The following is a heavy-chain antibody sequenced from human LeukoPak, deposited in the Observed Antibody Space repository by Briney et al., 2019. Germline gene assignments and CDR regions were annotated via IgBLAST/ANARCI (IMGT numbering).Heavy chain of an antibody. CDR3: ARDQGCGGDCYPLRNWFDP. Sequence: TSETLSLTCIVSGDSIATNRLYWAWIRQPPGKGLEWIGSIYYGGNSYYNPSLKSRLTISVDTSKNQLSLTLTSVTAADTAVYYCARDQGCGGDCYPLRNWFDPWGQGTLVTVAS. J-gene: IGHJ5*02. CDR2: IYYGGNS. CDR1: GDSIATNRLY. V-gene: IGHV4-39*07. D-gene: IGHD2-21*02.